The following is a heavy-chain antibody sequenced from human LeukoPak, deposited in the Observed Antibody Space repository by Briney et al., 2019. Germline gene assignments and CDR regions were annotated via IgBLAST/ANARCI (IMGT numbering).Heavy chain of an antibody. J-gene: IGHJ4*02. Sequence: PGGSLGLSCAASGFTFSDYYMTWIRQAPEKGLEWVSYIRNSSSYTNYADSVKGRFTISRDNAKNSLYLQMNSLRAEDTAVYYCARGTIVATMSEYFAYWGQGTLVTVSS. D-gene: IGHD5-12*01. CDR1: GFTFSDYY. CDR2: IRNSSSYT. V-gene: IGHV3-11*03. CDR3: ARGTIVATMSEYFAY.